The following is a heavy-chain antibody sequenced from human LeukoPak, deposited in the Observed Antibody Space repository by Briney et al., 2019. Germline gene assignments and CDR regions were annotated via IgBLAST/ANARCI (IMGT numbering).Heavy chain of an antibody. Sequence: PGGSLRPSCAASGFTFSSYSMNWVRQAPGKGLEWVSYISSSSNTIYYADSVKGRFTISRDNAKNSLYLQMNSLRAEDTAVYYCARDRPSYYYDSSGTSEYFQHWGQGTLVTVSS. V-gene: IGHV3-48*04. J-gene: IGHJ1*01. CDR1: GFTFSSYS. CDR3: ARDRPSYYYDSSGTSEYFQH. D-gene: IGHD3-22*01. CDR2: ISSSSNTI.